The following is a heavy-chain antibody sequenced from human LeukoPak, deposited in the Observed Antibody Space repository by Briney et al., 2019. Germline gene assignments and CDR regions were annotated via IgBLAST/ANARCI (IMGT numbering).Heavy chain of an antibody. Sequence: PGGSLRLSCAASGFTFSSYAMHWVRQAPGKGLEWVAVISYDGSNKYYADSVKGRFTISRDISKNTLYLQMNSLRAEDTAVYYCARDSDYGGNTYYFDYWGQGTLVTVSS. CDR1: GFTFSSYA. CDR2: ISYDGSNK. CDR3: ARDSDYGGNTYYFDY. J-gene: IGHJ4*02. D-gene: IGHD4-23*01. V-gene: IGHV3-30*01.